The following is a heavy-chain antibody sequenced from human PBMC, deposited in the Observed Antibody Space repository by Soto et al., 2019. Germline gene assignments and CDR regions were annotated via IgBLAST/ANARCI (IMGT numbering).Heavy chain of an antibody. D-gene: IGHD2-2*01. Sequence: GGSLRLSCAASGFTFSSYWMSWVRQAPGKGLEWVANIKQDGSEKYYVDSVKGRFTISRDNTKNSLYLQMNSLRAEDTAVYYCAAVWVPAAMPFDYWGQGTLVTVSS. CDR1: GFTFSSYW. J-gene: IGHJ4*02. CDR2: IKQDGSEK. V-gene: IGHV3-7*05. CDR3: AAVWVPAAMPFDY.